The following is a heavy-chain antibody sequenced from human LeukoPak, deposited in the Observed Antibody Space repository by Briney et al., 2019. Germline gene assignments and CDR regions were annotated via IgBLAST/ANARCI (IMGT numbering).Heavy chain of an antibody. Sequence: GGSLRLSCAASGFTFDDYAMHWVRQAPGKGLEWVSGISWNSGSIVYADSVKGRFTISRDNAKNSLYLQMYSLRAEDTALYYCAKEGVGGSYYWGQGTLVTVSS. CDR3: AKEGVGGSYY. J-gene: IGHJ4*02. V-gene: IGHV3-9*01. CDR1: GFTFDDYA. CDR2: ISWNSGSI. D-gene: IGHD1-26*01.